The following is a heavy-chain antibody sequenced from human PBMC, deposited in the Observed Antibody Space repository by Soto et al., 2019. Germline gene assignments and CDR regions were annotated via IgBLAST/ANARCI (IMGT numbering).Heavy chain of an antibody. J-gene: IGHJ3*02. CDR2: IYHSGST. CDR3: ARGSGRTRAAFDI. Sequence: QVQLQESGPGLVKPSGTLSLTCAVSSGSISSSNWWSWVRQPPGKGLEWIGEIYHSGSTNYNPSLTSRVTISVDKSKNQFSLKLSSVTAADTAVYYCARGSGRTRAAFDIWGQGTMVTVSS. CDR1: SGSISSSNW. V-gene: IGHV4-4*02.